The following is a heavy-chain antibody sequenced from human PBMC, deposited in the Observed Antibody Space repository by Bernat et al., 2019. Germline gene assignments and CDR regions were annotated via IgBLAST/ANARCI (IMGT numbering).Heavy chain of an antibody. CDR3: IGGAPFDY. CDR1: GFTFSSYW. CDR2: INSDGSST. Sequence: EVQLVESGGGLVKPGGSLRLSCAASGFTFSSYWMHWVRRAAGKGLVWVSRINSDGSSTSYADAVKGRFTISRDNAKNTLFLQMNSLRAEDTAVYYCIGGAPFDYWGQGTLVTVSS. D-gene: IGHD1-26*01. J-gene: IGHJ4*02. V-gene: IGHV3-74*02.